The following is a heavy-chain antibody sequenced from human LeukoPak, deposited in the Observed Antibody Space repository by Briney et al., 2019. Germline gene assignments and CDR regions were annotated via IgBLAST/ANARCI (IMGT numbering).Heavy chain of an antibody. D-gene: IGHD4-17*01. CDR1: GGSISSYY. V-gene: IGHV4-59*01. CDR2: IYYSGGT. CDR3: TRTSASTAIDY. J-gene: IGHJ4*02. Sequence: SETLSLTCTVSGGSISSYYWSWIRQPPGKRLEWIGYIYYSGGTNYNPSLKSRVTMSLDTSKNQFSLKLSSVTAADTAVYYCTRTSASTAIDYWGQGTLVTVYS.